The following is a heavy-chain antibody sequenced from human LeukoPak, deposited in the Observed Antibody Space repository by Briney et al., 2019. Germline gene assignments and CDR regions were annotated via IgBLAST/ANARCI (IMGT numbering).Heavy chain of an antibody. Sequence: PGGSLRLSCAASGFTFSSYSMNWVRQAPGKGLEWVSYISSSSSTIYYADSVKGRFTISRDNAKNSLYLQMNSLRAEDTAVYYCARDGGITGTTHFYDYWGQGTLVTVSS. D-gene: IGHD1-7*01. V-gene: IGHV3-48*01. CDR2: ISSSSSTI. J-gene: IGHJ4*02. CDR3: ARDGGITGTTHFYDY. CDR1: GFTFSSYS.